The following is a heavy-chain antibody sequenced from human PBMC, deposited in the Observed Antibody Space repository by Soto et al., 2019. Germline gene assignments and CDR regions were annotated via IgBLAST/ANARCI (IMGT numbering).Heavy chain of an antibody. D-gene: IGHD5-18*01. CDR2: IYPGDSDT. CDR3: AIHISNFRYNYKPMDV. J-gene: IGHJ6*04. V-gene: IGHV5-51*01. CDR1: GYTFTDYW. Sequence: GGSLRIPCKGSGYTFTDYWIGWGRQLPGKGLEWMGIIYPGDSDTRYSPSFQGHVTITVDKPTSTAYLQWNTLKASDTAMYYCAIHISNFRYNYKPMDVLGKASTVT.